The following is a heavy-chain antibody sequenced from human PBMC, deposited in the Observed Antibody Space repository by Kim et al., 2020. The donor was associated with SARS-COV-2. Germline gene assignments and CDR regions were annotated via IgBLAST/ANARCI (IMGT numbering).Heavy chain of an antibody. J-gene: IGHJ4*02. V-gene: IGHV3-23*01. CDR1: GFTFIVHA. CDR2: IDGSDGTT. CDR3: LKGGWGWIWDY. Sequence: GGSLRLSCTTSGFTFIVHAMSWVRQAPGKGLEWVSSIDGSDGTTFYVDSVKGRFSISRDDSKSTLYLQMSALRADDTATYYCLKGGWGWIWDYWGQGALVTVSS. D-gene: IGHD1-26*01.